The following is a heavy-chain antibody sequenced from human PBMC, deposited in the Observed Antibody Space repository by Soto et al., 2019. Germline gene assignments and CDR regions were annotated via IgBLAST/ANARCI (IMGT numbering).Heavy chain of an antibody. D-gene: IGHD4-17*01. Sequence: QVPLQESGPRLVKPSQTLSLTCTVSGDSISNSGGYYWSWIRQHPGKGLEWIGYIHYTGSTYYNPSLKSRVALSVDPSKNQFSLRMTSLTAADTAVYYCASTVSTNEVDYWGQGTLVTVSA. V-gene: IGHV4-31*03. CDR2: IHYTGST. CDR3: ASTVSTNEVDY. CDR1: GDSISNSGGYY. J-gene: IGHJ4*02.